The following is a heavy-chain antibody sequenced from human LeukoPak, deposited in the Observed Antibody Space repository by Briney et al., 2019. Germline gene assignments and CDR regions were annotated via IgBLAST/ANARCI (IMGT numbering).Heavy chain of an antibody. CDR3: ARGWGGIDFWSGYWIGPFDY. CDR2: IHHNGNT. J-gene: IGHJ4*02. Sequence: SETLSLTCTVSGGSISTSDFYWGWVRQPPGKGLEWIGNIHHNGNTYFNPSLKSRVTISADMSKNQFSLKLSSVTAADTAVYYCARGWGGIDFWSGYWIGPFDYWGQGTLVTVSS. D-gene: IGHD3-3*01. V-gene: IGHV4-39*07. CDR1: GGSISTSDFY.